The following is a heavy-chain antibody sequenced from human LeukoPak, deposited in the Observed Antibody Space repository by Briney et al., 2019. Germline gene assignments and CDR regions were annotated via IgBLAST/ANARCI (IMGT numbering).Heavy chain of an antibody. Sequence: GGSLRLSCAASGFTFSNYWMSWVRQAPGKGLEWVAHINKDGSEIYYVDSVKGRFTISRDNAKSSLSLEMNSLRVEDTAVYYCARDKVTYWGQGILVTVSS. CDR1: GFTFSNYW. CDR3: ARDKVTY. CDR2: INKDGSEI. J-gene: IGHJ4*02. V-gene: IGHV3-7*01.